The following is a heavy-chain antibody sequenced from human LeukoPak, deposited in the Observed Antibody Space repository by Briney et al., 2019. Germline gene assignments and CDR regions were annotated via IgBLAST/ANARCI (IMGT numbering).Heavy chain of an antibody. CDR3: ARDSRAIVVVPAARSLYYYMDV. D-gene: IGHD2-2*01. CDR2: IYTSGST. V-gene: IGHV4-4*07. J-gene: IGHJ6*03. CDR1: GGSISSYY. Sequence: SETLSLTCTVSGGSISSYYWSWIRQPAGKGLEWIGRIYTSGSTNYNPSLKSRVTMSVDTSKNQFSLKLSSVTAADTAVYYCARDSRAIVVVPAARSLYYYMDVWGKGTTVTVSS.